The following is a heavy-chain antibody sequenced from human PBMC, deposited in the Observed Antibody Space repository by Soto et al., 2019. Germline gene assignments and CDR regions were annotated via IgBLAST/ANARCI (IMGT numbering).Heavy chain of an antibody. CDR1: GFIVSNYA. Sequence: GGSLRLSCAASGFIVSNYAMSWVRQAPGKALEWVSSINIVGGNTNYADSVRGRFTMSRDDSKNTVFLQMNSLRAEDTAIYYCTKNYYFDSWGQGTLVTVSS. J-gene: IGHJ4*02. V-gene: IGHV3-23*01. CDR3: TKNYYFDS. CDR2: INIVGGNT.